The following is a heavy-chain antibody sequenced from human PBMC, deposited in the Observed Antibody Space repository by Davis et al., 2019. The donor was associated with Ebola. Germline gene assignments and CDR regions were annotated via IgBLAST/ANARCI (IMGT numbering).Heavy chain of an antibody. J-gene: IGHJ6*02. V-gene: IGHV3-9*01. CDR1: GFTFDDYA. D-gene: IGHD3-10*01. CDR2: ISWNSGSI. Sequence: PGGSLRLSCAASGFTFDDYAMHWVRQAPGKGLEWVSGISWNSGSIGYADSAKGRFTISRDNAKNSLYLQMNSLRAEDTALYYCAKSMRFENYYGMDVWGQGTTVTVSS. CDR3: AKSMRFENYYGMDV.